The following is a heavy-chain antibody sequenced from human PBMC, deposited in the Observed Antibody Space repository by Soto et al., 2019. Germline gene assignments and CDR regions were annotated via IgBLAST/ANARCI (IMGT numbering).Heavy chain of an antibody. CDR1: VFTFSSYW. CDR2: IKQDGSEK. Sequence: PGGSLRICCAASVFTFSSYWMSWVRQAPGKGLEWVANIKQDGSEKYYVDSVKGRFTISRDNAKNSLYLQMNSLRAEDTAVYYCARDLQTYDYWGQGTMVTVSS. CDR3: ARDLQTYDY. J-gene: IGHJ4*02. V-gene: IGHV3-7*03.